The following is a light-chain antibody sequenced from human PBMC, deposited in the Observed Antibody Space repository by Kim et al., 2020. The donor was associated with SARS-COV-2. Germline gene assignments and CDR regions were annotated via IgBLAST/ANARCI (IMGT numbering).Light chain of an antibody. CDR3: QQYNIYPLT. J-gene: IGKJ4*01. Sequence: DIQMTQSPSTLSASVGDRVTITCRASQSVSSWLAWYQQKPGKAPNLLIYKASSLESGVPSRFSGSGSGTEFTLTISSLQPDDFATYYCQQYNIYPLTFGGGTKVDIK. CDR1: QSVSSW. V-gene: IGKV1-5*03. CDR2: KAS.